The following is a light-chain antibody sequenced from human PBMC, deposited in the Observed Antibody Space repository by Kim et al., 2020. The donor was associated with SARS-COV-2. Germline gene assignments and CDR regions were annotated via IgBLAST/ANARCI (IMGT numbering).Light chain of an antibody. CDR1: QAINNH. J-gene: IGKJ4*01. CDR3: QQYSTFPLT. V-gene: IGKV1-16*02. Sequence: ASVEDRFTLASRASQAINNHLAWFQQKSGKAPKCLIYDASTLQSGVPSKFSGSGFGTEFTLTISSLQPEDFATYYCQQYSTFPLTFGGGTKVDIK. CDR2: DAS.